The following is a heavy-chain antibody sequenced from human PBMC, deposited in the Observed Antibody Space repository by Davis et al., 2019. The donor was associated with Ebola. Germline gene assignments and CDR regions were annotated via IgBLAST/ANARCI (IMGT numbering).Heavy chain of an antibody. CDR1: GYTFTSYG. CDR2: ISAYNGNT. J-gene: IGHJ6*04. V-gene: IGHV1-18*04. Sequence: AASVKVSCKASGYTFTSYGISWVRQAPGQGLEWMGWISAYNGNTNYAQKLQGRVTMTTDTSTSTAYMELRSLRSDDTAVYYCARGEELLWFGDRTIAYYYYGMDVWGKGTTVTVSS. CDR3: ARGEELLWFGDRTIAYYYYGMDV. D-gene: IGHD3-10*01.